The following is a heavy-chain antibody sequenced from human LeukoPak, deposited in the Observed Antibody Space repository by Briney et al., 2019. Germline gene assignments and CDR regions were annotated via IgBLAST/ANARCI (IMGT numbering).Heavy chain of an antibody. D-gene: IGHD2-2*01. CDR3: ARGPQEVYCSSTSCSFFDY. CDR2: IYTSGST. J-gene: IGHJ4*02. Sequence: SETLSLTCTVSGGSISSYYWSWIRQPAWKGLEWIGRIYTSGSTNYNPSLKSRVTISVDKSKNQFSLKLSSVTAADTAVYYCARGPQEVYCSSTSCSFFDYWGQGTLVTVSS. CDR1: GGSISSYY. V-gene: IGHV4-4*07.